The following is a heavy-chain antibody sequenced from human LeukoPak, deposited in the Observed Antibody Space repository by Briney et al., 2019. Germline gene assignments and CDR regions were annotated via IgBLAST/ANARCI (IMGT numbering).Heavy chain of an antibody. V-gene: IGHV4-34*01. CDR1: GGSFSGYY. J-gene: IGHJ4*02. CDR3: ARVNYYDSSGGYFDY. CDR2: INHSGST. Sequence: KPSETLSLTCAVYGGSFSGYYWSWIRQPPGKGLEWIGEINHSGSTNYNPSLKSRVTISVDTSKNQFSLKLSSVTAADTAVYYCARVNYYDSSGGYFDYWGQGTLVTVSS. D-gene: IGHD3-22*01.